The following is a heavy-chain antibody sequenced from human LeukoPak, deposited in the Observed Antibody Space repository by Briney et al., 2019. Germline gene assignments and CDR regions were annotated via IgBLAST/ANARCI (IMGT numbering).Heavy chain of an antibody. J-gene: IGHJ4*02. Sequence: SETLSLTCAVYGGSFSGYYWSWIRQPPGKGLEWIGEINHSGSTNYNPSLKSRVTISVDTSKNQLSLKLSSVTAADTAVYYCARGKGRRVVAFDYWGQGTLVTVSS. CDR1: GGSFSGYY. V-gene: IGHV4-34*01. CDR2: INHSGST. CDR3: ARGKGRRVVAFDY. D-gene: IGHD3-22*01.